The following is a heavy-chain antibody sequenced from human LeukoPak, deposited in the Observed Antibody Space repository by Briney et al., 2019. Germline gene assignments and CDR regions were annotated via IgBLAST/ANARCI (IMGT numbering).Heavy chain of an antibody. J-gene: IGHJ4*02. D-gene: IGHD5-18*01. CDR3: AKDSASYGRFDY. V-gene: IGHV3-23*01. CDR1: GFTFSNYA. CDR2: VSGSGGST. Sequence: GGSLRLSCAASGFTFSNYAMSWVRQAPGKGLEWVSLVSGSGGSTDYADSVKGRFTISRDNSKNKVYLQMNSLRAEDTAVYFCAKDSASYGRFDYWGQGTLVTVSS.